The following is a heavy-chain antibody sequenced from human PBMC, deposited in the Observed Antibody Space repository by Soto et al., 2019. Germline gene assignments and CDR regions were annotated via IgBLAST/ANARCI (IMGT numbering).Heavy chain of an antibody. D-gene: IGHD5-12*01. CDR2: MNPNSGNT. CDR3: ARPSDEWLGLVDG. CDR1: GYTLTSYD. J-gene: IGHJ6*02. Sequence: ASVKVSCKASGYTLTSYDINWVRQATGQGLEWMGWMNPNSGNTGYAQKFQGRVTMTRNTSISTAYMELSSLRSEDTAVYYCARPSDEWLGLVDGWGQGTTVTVSS. V-gene: IGHV1-8*01.